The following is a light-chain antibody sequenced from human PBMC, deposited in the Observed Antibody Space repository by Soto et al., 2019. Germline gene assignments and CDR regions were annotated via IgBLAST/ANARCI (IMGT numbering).Light chain of an antibody. Sequence: EIVLTQSPGTLSLSPGERATLSCRASQSVSSSYLAWYQQKPGQAPRLLIYGASSRATGIPDRFSGSGSGTDFTLTISRLEPEEFAVYYCQQYGSSLSTTFGQGTRLEIK. CDR1: QSVSSSY. CDR3: QQYGSSLSTT. V-gene: IGKV3-20*01. J-gene: IGKJ5*01. CDR2: GAS.